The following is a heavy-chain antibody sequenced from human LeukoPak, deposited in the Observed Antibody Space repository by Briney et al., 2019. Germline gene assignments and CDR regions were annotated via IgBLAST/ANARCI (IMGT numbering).Heavy chain of an antibody. D-gene: IGHD3-22*01. J-gene: IGHJ1*01. CDR2: ISSSTSSM. V-gene: IGHV3-48*01. Sequence: PGGSLRLSCAASGFTFSNYHMNWVRQAPGKGLEWVSYISSSTSSMYYADSVKGRFTISGDNSKNTLSLQMNSLRAEDTAVYYCAKGPYYYDSSGYYPYASNEYFQHWGQGTLVTVSS. CDR3: AKGPYYYDSSGYYPYASNEYFQH. CDR1: GFTFSNYH.